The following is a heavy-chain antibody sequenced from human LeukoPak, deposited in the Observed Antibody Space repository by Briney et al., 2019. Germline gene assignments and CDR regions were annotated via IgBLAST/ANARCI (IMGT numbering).Heavy chain of an antibody. V-gene: IGHV3-23*01. CDR2: INGGGGSK. CDR3: AKDHFDGSAYYCYFSGIDV. CDR1: GFTFSNYA. D-gene: IGHD3-10*01. J-gene: IGHJ6*02. Sequence: GGSLRLSCAASGFTFSNYAMTWVRQAPGKGLERVSSINGGGGSKHYADSVKGRFDTSRDNSGITLSLQMNSLRAEDTAVYYCAKDHFDGSAYYCYFSGIDVWGQGTTVTVSS.